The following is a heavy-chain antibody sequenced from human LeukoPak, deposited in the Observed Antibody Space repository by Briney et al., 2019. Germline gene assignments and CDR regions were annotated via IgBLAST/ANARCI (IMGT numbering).Heavy chain of an antibody. V-gene: IGHV4-34*01. J-gene: IGHJ4*02. CDR3: ASLTYYYDSSGYYYLDYFDY. CDR1: GGSFSGYY. Sequence: PSENLSLTCAVYGGSFSGYYWSWIRQPPGKGLEWIGEINHSGSTNYNPSLKSRVTISVDTSKNQFSLKLSSVTAADTAVYYCASLTYYYDSSGYYYLDYFDYWGQGTLVTVSS. CDR2: INHSGST. D-gene: IGHD3-22*01.